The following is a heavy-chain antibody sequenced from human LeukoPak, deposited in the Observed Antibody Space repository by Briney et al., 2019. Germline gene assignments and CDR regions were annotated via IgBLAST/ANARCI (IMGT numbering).Heavy chain of an antibody. V-gene: IGHV3-11*03. CDR2: ISSGSTYT. CDR1: GFTFSDHY. J-gene: IGHJ4*02. D-gene: IGHD5-12*01. CDR3: AKTSRGNSAYDSPFDY. Sequence: GGSLRLSCEVSGFTFSDHYMSWIRQAPGKRLEWVSYISSGSTYTNYADSVKGRFTISRDNSKNTLYLQMNSLRAEDTAIYYCAKTSRGNSAYDSPFDYWGQGTLVTVSS.